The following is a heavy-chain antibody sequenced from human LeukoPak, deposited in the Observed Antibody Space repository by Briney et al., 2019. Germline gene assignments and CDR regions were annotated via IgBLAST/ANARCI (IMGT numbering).Heavy chain of an antibody. J-gene: IGHJ4*02. CDR1: GFTVSSNY. V-gene: IGHV3-53*01. D-gene: IGHD2-2*02. CDR2: IYSGGST. CDR3: ARVNANQLLYNY. Sequence: PGGSLRLSCAASGFTVSSNYMSWVRQAPGKGLEWVSVIYSGGSTYYADSVKGRFTISRDNAKNSLYLQMNSLRAEDTAVYYCARVNANQLLYNYWGQGTLVTVSS.